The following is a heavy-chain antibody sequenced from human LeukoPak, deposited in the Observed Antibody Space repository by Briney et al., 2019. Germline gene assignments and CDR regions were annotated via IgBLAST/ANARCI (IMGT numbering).Heavy chain of an antibody. J-gene: IGHJ4*02. Sequence: SVKVSCKASGGTFSSYAISWVRQAPGQGLEWMGGIIPIFGTANYAQKFQGRVTITTDESTSTAYMELSSLRSEDTAVYYCATGPIDMTVDYLHYWGQGTLVTVSS. V-gene: IGHV1-69*05. CDR1: GGTFSSYA. CDR2: IIPIFGTA. D-gene: IGHD2-21*02. CDR3: ATGPIDMTVDYLHY.